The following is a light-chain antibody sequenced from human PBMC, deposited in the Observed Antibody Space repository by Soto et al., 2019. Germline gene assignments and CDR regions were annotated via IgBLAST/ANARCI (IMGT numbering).Light chain of an antibody. CDR2: DAS. J-gene: IGKJ2*03. V-gene: IGKV1-5*01. CDR1: QTISSW. CDR3: LPYNAYYS. Sequence: DIQMTQSPSTLSGSVGDRVTITCRASQTISSWLAWYQQKPGKAPVLLIYDASTLQGGVPSRFSGTGSGTEFTHTIGSLQREEFANSYALPYNAYYSSAQGTKLDIK.